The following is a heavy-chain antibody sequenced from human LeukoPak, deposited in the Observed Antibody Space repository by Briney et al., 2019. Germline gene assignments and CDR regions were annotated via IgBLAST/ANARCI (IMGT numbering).Heavy chain of an antibody. D-gene: IGHD6-13*01. Sequence: TETLSLTCSVSGGSISLSYYYWGWIRQPPGKALEWIGSVYYSGTTSYNPSLKSRVTISVDMSKNHFSLRLSSVTAADTAVYYCARSLIAAAGYGVGYFDYWGQGTLVTVSS. CDR2: VYYSGTT. V-gene: IGHV4-39*07. CDR3: ARSLIAAAGYGVGYFDY. CDR1: GGSISLSYYY. J-gene: IGHJ4*02.